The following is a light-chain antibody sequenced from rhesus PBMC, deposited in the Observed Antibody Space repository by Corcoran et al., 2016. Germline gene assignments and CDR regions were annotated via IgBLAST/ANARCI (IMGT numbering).Light chain of an antibody. CDR1: QGISSY. CDR2: AAS. CDR3: LQHNSYPWT. J-gene: IGKJ1*01. V-gene: IGKV1-28*01. Sequence: GDTVTITCRASQGISSYLNWFQQKPGKAPKLLIYAASSLESGVPSRFRGSGSGTELTLTISSLQPEDFAAYYCLQHNSYPWTFGQGTKVEIK.